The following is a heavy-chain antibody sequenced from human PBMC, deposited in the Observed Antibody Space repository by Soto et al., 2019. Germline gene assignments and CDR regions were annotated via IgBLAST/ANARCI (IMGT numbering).Heavy chain of an antibody. Sequence: ASVKVSCKASGYTFTSYSISWLRQAPGQGLEWMTWIHPYSGRTNSAQKFQGRVTMTTDTSTSTVYMELRRLRSDDTAVYYCARRYGDISSAAGFDYWGQGTLVTVSS. CDR3: ARRYGDISSAAGFDY. V-gene: IGHV1-18*01. CDR2: IHPYSGRT. CDR1: GYTFTSYS. J-gene: IGHJ4*02. D-gene: IGHD4-17*01.